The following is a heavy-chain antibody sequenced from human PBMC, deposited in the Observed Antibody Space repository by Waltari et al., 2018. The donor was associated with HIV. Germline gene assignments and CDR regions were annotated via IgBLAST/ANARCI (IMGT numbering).Heavy chain of an antibody. Sequence: QVQLVQSGAEVKKPGASVKVSCKASGYTFTSYAMHWVRQAPGQRLEWMGWINAGNGNTKYSQKFQGRVTITRDTSASTAYMELSSLRSEDTAVYYCARGAPNIVLMVYAQYYFDYWGQGTLVTVSS. CDR2: INAGNGNT. D-gene: IGHD2-8*01. CDR3: ARGAPNIVLMVYAQYYFDY. J-gene: IGHJ4*02. CDR1: GYTFTSYA. V-gene: IGHV1-3*01.